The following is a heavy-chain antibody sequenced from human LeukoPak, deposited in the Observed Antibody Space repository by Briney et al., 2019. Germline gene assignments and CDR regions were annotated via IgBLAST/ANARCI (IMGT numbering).Heavy chain of an antibody. CDR1: GYTFTSYG. V-gene: IGHV1-18*01. D-gene: IGHD2-2*02. Sequence: ASVKVSCKASGYTFTSYGISWVRQAPGQGLEWMGWISAYNGNTNYAQKLQGRVTMTTDTSTSTAYMELSSLRSEDTAVYYCAARVVVVPAAITNTPFDPWGQGTLVTVSS. CDR3: AARVVVVPAAITNTPFDP. J-gene: IGHJ5*02. CDR2: ISAYNGNT.